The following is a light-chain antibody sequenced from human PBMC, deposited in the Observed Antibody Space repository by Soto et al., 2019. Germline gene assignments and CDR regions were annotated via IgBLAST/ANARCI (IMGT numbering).Light chain of an antibody. V-gene: IGKV3-15*01. CDR1: QSVNSN. CDR2: GAS. Sequence: ERVMTQSPATVSVSPGEGATLSCRASQSVNSNLAWYQQKPGQAPRLLIYGASTRATGIPARFSGSGSGTEFTLTISSLQSEDFAVYYCQHDNNWPLTFGGGNKV. J-gene: IGKJ4*01. CDR3: QHDNNWPLT.